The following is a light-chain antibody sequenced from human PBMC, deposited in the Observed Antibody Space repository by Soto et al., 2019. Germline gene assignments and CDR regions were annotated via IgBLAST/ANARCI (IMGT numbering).Light chain of an antibody. V-gene: IGKV1-5*01. CDR3: QQYSAYST. J-gene: IGKJ1*01. Sequence: DIQMTQSPSTLSASVGDRVTITCRASQSISSWLAWYQQKSGKAPKLLIYDASSLDSGVPSSFSRSASGTEFTLTISSLQPDDFATYYCQQYSAYSTFGQGTKVEIK. CDR1: QSISSW. CDR2: DAS.